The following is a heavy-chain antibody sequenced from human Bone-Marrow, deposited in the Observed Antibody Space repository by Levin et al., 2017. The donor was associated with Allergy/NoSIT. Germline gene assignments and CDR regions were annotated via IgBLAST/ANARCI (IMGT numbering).Heavy chain of an antibody. CDR3: ATLTWVLGYSKTNWFDP. CDR2: MNPNSGDT. CDR1: GYSFTDYE. D-gene: IGHD3-9*01. J-gene: IGHJ5*02. Sequence: GASVKVSCKASGYSFTDYEFNWVRQATGQGLEHMGWMNPNSGDTAYAQKFQGRLTMTRNTSISTAYMELTSLTSDDTAVYYCATLTWVLGYSKTNWFDPWGQGTLVTVSS. V-gene: IGHV1-8*01.